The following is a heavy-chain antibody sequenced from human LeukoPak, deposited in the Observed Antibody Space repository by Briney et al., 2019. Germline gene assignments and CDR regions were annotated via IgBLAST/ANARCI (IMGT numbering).Heavy chain of an antibody. Sequence: ASVKVSCKASGYTFTGYYMHWVRQAPGQGLEWMGWINPNSGGTNYAQKFQGRVTMTRDTSICTAYMELSRLRSDDTAVYYCAREKYYYDSSGYSRLFDYWGQGTLVTVSS. V-gene: IGHV1-2*02. CDR1: GYTFTGYY. CDR2: INPNSGGT. CDR3: AREKYYYDSSGYSRLFDY. D-gene: IGHD3-22*01. J-gene: IGHJ4*02.